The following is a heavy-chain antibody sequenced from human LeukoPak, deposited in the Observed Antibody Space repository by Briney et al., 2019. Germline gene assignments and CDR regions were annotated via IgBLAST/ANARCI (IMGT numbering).Heavy chain of an antibody. CDR1: GYTFTGYY. CDR3: ARDPHGDSSGSSFDY. D-gene: IGHD3-22*01. CDR2: INPNSGGT. V-gene: IGHV1-2*02. J-gene: IGHJ4*02. Sequence: ASVKVSCKASGYTFTGYYMLWVRQAPGQGLEWMGWINPNSGGTNYAQKFQGRATMTRDTSISTAYMELSRLRSDDTAVYYCARDPHGDSSGSSFDYWGQGTLVTVSS.